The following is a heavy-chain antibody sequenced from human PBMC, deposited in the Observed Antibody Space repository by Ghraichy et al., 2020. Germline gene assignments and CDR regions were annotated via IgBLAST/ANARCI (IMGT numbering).Heavy chain of an antibody. CDR3: ARVSSVPAYSSNNSPYYYVNWFDP. J-gene: IGHJ5*02. D-gene: IGHD3-16*01. V-gene: IGHV1-8*01. CDR1: GYTFTNFD. CDR2: MNPNSGNT. Sequence: ASVKVSCKASGYTFTNFDINWVRQATGQVLEWMGWMNPNSGNTGYAQKFQGRVTMTRNTSISTAYMELSSLRSEDTAVYYCARVSSVPAYSSNNSPYYYVNWFDPWGQGTLVTVSS.